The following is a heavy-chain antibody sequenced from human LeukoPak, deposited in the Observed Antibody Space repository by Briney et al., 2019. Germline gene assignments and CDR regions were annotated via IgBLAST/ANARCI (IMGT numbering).Heavy chain of an antibody. CDR2: ISGSGGST. CDR3: AKDGQIVVVSHFDY. J-gene: IGHJ4*02. CDR1: GFTFSSYA. V-gene: IGHV3-23*01. D-gene: IGHD3-22*01. Sequence: PGGSLRLSCVASGFTFSSYAMSWVRQAPGKGLEWVSAISGSGGSTYYADSVKGRFTISRDNSKNTLYLQMNSLRAEDTAVYYCAKDGQIVVVSHFDYWGQGTLVTVSS.